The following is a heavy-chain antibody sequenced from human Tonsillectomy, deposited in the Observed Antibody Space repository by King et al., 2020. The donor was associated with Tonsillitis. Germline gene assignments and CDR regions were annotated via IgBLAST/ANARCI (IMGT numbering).Heavy chain of an antibody. Sequence: VQLVESGGGLVQPGRSLRLSCTASGFTFGDYAMSWVRQAPGKGLEWVGFIRSKGYGGTAEYAAFLKGRFTISRDDSKSIAYLQMNSLKIEDTAVYYCTRGYYDFWSGYYTGYFDYWGQGALVTVSS. CDR1: GFTFGDYA. D-gene: IGHD3-3*01. J-gene: IGHJ4*02. CDR2: IRSKGYGGTA. CDR3: TRGYYDFWSGYYTGYFDY. V-gene: IGHV3-49*04.